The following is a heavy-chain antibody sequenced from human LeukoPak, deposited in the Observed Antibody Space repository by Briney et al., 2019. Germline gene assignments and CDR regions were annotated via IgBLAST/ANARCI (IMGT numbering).Heavy chain of an antibody. V-gene: IGHV4-59*08. CDR1: VSSINNNF. CDR3: ARHRDYYDT. J-gene: IGHJ4*01. Sequence: PSETLSLTCTVSVSSINNNFWTWIRQPPGKGLEWIGYIYSSGSANYNPSLKSRVIISGDTSKNQISLRLTSVTAADTAMYFCARHRDYYDTGGHGTLVTVS. D-gene: IGHD3-22*01. CDR2: IYSSGSA.